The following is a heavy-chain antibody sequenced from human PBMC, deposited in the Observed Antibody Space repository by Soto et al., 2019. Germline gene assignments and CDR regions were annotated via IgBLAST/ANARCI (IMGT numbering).Heavy chain of an antibody. CDR3: ARSTTSIGYCSGGSCYSIDY. CDR2: ISAYNGNT. J-gene: IGHJ4*02. V-gene: IGHV1-18*01. D-gene: IGHD2-15*01. CDR1: GYTFTSYG. Sequence: QVQLVQSGAEVKKPGASVKVSCKASGYTFTSYGISWVRQAPGQGLEWMGWISAYNGNTNYAQKLQGRVTMTTDTSTSTAYMELRSLRSDDTAVYYCARSTTSIGYCSGGSCYSIDYWGQGTLVTVSS.